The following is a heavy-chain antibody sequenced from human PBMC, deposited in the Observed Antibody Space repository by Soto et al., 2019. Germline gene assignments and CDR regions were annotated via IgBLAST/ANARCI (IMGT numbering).Heavy chain of an antibody. Sequence: QLQLQESGPGLVKPSETLSLTCTVSGGSISSSSYYWGWIRQPPGKGLEWIGSIYYSGSTYYNPSLKSRVPISVDTSKNQFSLKLSSVTAADTAVYYCARLYYDILTGYLNWFDPWGQGTLVTVSS. D-gene: IGHD3-9*01. CDR1: GGSISSSSYY. J-gene: IGHJ5*02. CDR2: IYYSGST. V-gene: IGHV4-39*01. CDR3: ARLYYDILTGYLNWFDP.